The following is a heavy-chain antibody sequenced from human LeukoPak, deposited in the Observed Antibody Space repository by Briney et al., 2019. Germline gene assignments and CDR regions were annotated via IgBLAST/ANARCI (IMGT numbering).Heavy chain of an antibody. CDR2: TYYRSNWYH. CDR3: VRDAGIALDAFDI. V-gene: IGHV6-1*01. J-gene: IGHJ3*02. CDR1: GDSVSSNSAA. D-gene: IGHD6-13*01. Sequence: SQTLSLTCATSGDSVSSNSAAWNWIRQSPSRGLEWLGRTYYRSNWYHDYAISVKSRITINPDTSKNQFSLQLNSVTPEDTAVYYCVRDAGIALDAFDIWGQGTMVTVSS.